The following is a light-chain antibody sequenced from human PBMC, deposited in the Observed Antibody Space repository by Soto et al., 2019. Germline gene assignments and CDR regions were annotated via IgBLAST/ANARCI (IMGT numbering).Light chain of an antibody. CDR2: GAS. V-gene: IGKV3-20*01. CDR1: QSVSSSY. CDR3: QQYGSSPRFT. Sequence: EIALTKSPGTLSLSPGERATLSCRASQSVSSSYLAWYQQKPGQAPRLLIYGASSRATGIPDRFSGSASGKDFTLTISRLELEDFAVYYCQQYGSSPRFTFGPGTKVDIK. J-gene: IGKJ3*01.